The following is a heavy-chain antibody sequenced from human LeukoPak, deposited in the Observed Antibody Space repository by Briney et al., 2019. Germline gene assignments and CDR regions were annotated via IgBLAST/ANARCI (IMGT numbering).Heavy chain of an antibody. V-gene: IGHV4-30-4*01. D-gene: IGHD3-22*01. CDR2: IYYSGST. J-gene: IGHJ4*02. CDR3: ARGRGVPYYYDSSGYYPADY. Sequence: SQTLSLTCTVSGGSISSGDYYWSWIRQPPGKGLEWIGYIYYSGSTYYNPSLKSRVTISVDTSKNQFSLKLSSVTAADTAVYYCARGRGVPYYYDSSGYYPADYWGQGTLVTVSS. CDR1: GGSISSGDYY.